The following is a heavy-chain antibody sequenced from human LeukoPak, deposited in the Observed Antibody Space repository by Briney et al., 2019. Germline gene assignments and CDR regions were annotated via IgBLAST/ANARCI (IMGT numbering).Heavy chain of an antibody. CDR2: IYYSGST. D-gene: IGHD3-22*01. Sequence: PSETLSLTCTVSGGSISSGGYYWSWIRQHPGKGLEWIGYIYYSGSTNYNPSLKSRVTISVDTSKNQFSLKLSSVTAADTAVYYCARPGYYYDSSGYHTSKYYFDYWGQGTLVTVSS. CDR3: ARPGYYYDSSGYHTSKYYFDY. V-gene: IGHV4-61*08. CDR1: GGSISSGGYY. J-gene: IGHJ4*02.